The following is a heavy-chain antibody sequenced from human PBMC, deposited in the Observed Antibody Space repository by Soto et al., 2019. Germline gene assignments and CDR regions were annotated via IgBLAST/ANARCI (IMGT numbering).Heavy chain of an antibody. CDR1: GYTFTSYA. Sequence: QVPLVQSGAEVKKPGASVKVSCKASGYTFTSYAMHWVRQAPGQRLEWMGWINAGNGNTKYSQKFQGRVTITRDTSASTAYMELSSLRSEDTAVYYCARVPRITMVRGVTWFDPWGQGTLVTVSS. V-gene: IGHV1-3*01. CDR3: ARVPRITMVRGVTWFDP. J-gene: IGHJ5*02. D-gene: IGHD3-10*01. CDR2: INAGNGNT.